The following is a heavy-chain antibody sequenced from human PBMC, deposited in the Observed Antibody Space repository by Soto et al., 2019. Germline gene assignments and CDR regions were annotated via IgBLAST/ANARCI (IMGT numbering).Heavy chain of an antibody. J-gene: IGHJ6*02. CDR2: IYHSGST. Sequence: SETLSLTCAVSGGSISSGGYSWSWIRQPPGKGLEWIGYIYHSGSTYYNPSLKSRVTISVDRSKNQFSLELSSVTAADTAVYYCARGPYGDSNGMDVWGQGTTVTVPS. CDR3: ARGPYGDSNGMDV. D-gene: IGHD4-17*01. CDR1: GGSISSGGYS. V-gene: IGHV4-30-2*01.